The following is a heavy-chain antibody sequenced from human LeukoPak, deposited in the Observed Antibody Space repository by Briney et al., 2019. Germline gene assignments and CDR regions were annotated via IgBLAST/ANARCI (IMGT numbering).Heavy chain of an antibody. CDR1: GFTFSDYY. CDR3: ARAPRSYDSSGYYFDY. D-gene: IGHD3-22*01. J-gene: IGHJ4*02. Sequence: PGGSLRLSCAASGFTFSDYYMSWIRQAPGKGLEWVSYISSSGSTIYYADSVKGRFTISRDNAKNSLYLQMNSLRAEDTAVYYCARAPRSYDSSGYYFDYWGQGTLVTVSS. CDR2: ISSSGSTI. V-gene: IGHV3-11*04.